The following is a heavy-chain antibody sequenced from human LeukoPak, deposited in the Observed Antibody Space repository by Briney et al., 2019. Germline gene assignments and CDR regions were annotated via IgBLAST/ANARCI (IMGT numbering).Heavy chain of an antibody. Sequence: GESLKISCEGSGYSFTSYWIAWVRQMPGKGLEWMGIIYPGDSETRYSPSFQGQVTISADKSISIAYLQWSSLKASDTAMYYCARQSCSGGSCYSGAFDIWGQGTMVTVSS. V-gene: IGHV5-51*01. CDR2: IYPGDSET. J-gene: IGHJ3*02. D-gene: IGHD2-15*01. CDR1: GYSFTSYW. CDR3: ARQSCSGGSCYSGAFDI.